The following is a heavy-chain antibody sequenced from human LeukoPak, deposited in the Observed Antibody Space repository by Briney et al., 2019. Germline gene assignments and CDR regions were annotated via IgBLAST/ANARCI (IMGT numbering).Heavy chain of an antibody. CDR2: VYYSGST. CDR1: GGSLSSDY. V-gene: IGHV4-59*01. Sequence: SETLSLTCTVSGGSLSSDYWSWIRQPPTKGLEWIGYVYYSGSTNYNPSLKSRVTISVDTSKNQFSLKLSSVTAADTAVYYCAXXXXXXXXTTDCYLFDYWGQGTQVTVSS. CDR3: AXXXXXXXXTTDCYLFDY. D-gene: IGHD2-21*02. J-gene: IGHJ4*02.